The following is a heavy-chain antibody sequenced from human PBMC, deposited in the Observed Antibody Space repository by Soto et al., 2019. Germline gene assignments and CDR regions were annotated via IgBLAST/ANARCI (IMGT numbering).Heavy chain of an antibody. D-gene: IGHD1-26*01. J-gene: IGHJ3*02. CDR2: IIPIFGTA. Sequence: QVQLVQSGAEVKKPGSSVKVSCKASGGTFSSYAISWVRQAPGQGLEWMGGIIPIFGTANYAQKFQGRVTITADESTSTAYMELSSLRSEDTAVYYCARPHAAQGELPRGLDAFDIWGRGTMVTVSS. CDR3: ARPHAAQGELPRGLDAFDI. CDR1: GGTFSSYA. V-gene: IGHV1-69*01.